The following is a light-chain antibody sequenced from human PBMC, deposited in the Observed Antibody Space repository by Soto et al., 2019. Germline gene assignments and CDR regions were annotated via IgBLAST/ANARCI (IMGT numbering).Light chain of an antibody. CDR1: QSVSNNY. Sequence: ESVLTQSPGTLSLSPCERATLSCIASQSVSNNYLAWYQQEPGQAPRLLIYGASNRATGIPDRFSGSGPGTDFTLTISRLEPEDFAVYYCQQYGSSGTFGQGTKVDIK. V-gene: IGKV3-20*01. CDR3: QQYGSSGT. CDR2: GAS. J-gene: IGKJ1*01.